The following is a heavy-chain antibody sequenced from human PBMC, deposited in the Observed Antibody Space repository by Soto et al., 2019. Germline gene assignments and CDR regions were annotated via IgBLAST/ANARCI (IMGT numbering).Heavy chain of an antibody. Sequence: PSETLSVTCTVAVGYSSGYYWSCIRQPPGKGLEWIGYIYYSGSTNYNPSLKSRVTISVDTSKNQFSLKLSSVTAADTAVYYRARAFNYYYYMDVWGKGTTVTVSS. CDR1: VGYSSGYY. CDR3: ARAFNYYYYMDV. V-gene: IGHV4-59*01. J-gene: IGHJ6*03. CDR2: IYYSGST.